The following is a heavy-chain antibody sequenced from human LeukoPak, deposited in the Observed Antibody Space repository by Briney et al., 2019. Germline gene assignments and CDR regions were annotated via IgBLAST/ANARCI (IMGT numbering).Heavy chain of an antibody. CDR1: GFTFSSYS. V-gene: IGHV3-21*01. D-gene: IGHD3-22*01. Sequence: GGSLRLSCAASGFTFSSYSMNWVRQAPGKGLEWVSSISRGSDYIYYADSVKGRFTISRDNAKNSLYLQMNSLRAEDTAVYYCARAITYYDSSGLYYYFDYWGQGTLVTVSS. J-gene: IGHJ4*02. CDR2: ISRGSDYI. CDR3: ARAITYYDSSGLYYYFDY.